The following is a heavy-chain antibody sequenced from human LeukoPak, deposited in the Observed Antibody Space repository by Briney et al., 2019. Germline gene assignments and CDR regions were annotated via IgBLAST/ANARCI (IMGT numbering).Heavy chain of an antibody. Sequence: PGGSLRLSCAASGFTFSSYSMNWVRQAPGKGLEWVSSISSSSSYIYYADSVKGRFTISRDNAMNSLYLQMNSLRAEDTAVYYCARDPDSGYDPYNWFDPWGQGTLVTVSS. J-gene: IGHJ5*02. V-gene: IGHV3-21*01. CDR2: ISSSSSYI. CDR3: ARDPDSGYDPYNWFDP. CDR1: GFTFSSYS. D-gene: IGHD5-12*01.